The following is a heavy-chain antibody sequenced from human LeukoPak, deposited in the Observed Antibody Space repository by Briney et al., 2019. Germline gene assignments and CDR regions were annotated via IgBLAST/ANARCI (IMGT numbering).Heavy chain of an antibody. CDR1: GYTFTGYY. CDR2: INPNSGGT. J-gene: IGHJ5*02. D-gene: IGHD3-22*01. Sequence: ASVKVSCKASGYTFTGYYMHWVRQAPGQGLEWMGWINPNSGGTNYAQKFQGRVTMTRNTSISTAYMELSSLRSEDTAVYYCARVDYYDSSGRFDPWGQGTLVTVSS. V-gene: IGHV1-2*02. CDR3: ARVDYYDSSGRFDP.